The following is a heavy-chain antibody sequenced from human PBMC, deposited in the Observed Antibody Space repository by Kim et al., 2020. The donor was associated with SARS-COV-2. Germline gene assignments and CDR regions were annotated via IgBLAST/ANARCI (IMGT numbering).Heavy chain of an antibody. J-gene: IGHJ4*02. V-gene: IGHV4-39*07. D-gene: IGHD2-21*01. CDR2: IYSGVNT. CDR3: SRGSRKPLVNIDS. CDR1: GDSITSSNYY. Sequence: SETLSLTCTVSGDSITSSNYYWGWIRQPPGRGLECIGSIYSGVNTFYNPALKSRLSILVDLSKNQVSLNLRSVTAADTAVYFCSRGSRKPLVNIDSLGQG.